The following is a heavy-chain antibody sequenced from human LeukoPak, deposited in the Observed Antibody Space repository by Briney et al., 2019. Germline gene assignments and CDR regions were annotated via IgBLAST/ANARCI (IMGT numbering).Heavy chain of an antibody. CDR1: GFTFSSYS. J-gene: IGHJ4*02. Sequence: PGGSLRLSRAASGFTFSSYSMNWVRQAPGKGLEWVSYISSSRSTIYYADSVKGRFTISRDNAKNSLYLQMNSLRAEDTAVYYCAREYCSSTSCLYDYWGQGTLVTVSS. D-gene: IGHD2-2*01. CDR2: ISSSRSTI. CDR3: AREYCSSTSCLYDY. V-gene: IGHV3-48*01.